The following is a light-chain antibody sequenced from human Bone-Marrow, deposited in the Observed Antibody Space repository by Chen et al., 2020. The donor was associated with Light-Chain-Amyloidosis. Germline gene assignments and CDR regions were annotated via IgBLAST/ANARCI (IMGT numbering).Light chain of an antibody. CDR2: RDT. J-gene: IGLJ2*01. CDR3: QSADSSGTYEVI. Sequence: YELTQPPSVSVSPGKKARSPCSGDDLPTKYAYWYQQKPGQAPVLVIHRDTERPSGISERFSGSSSGTTATLTISGVQAEDEADYHCQSADSSGTYEVIFGGGTKLTVL. CDR1: DLPTKY. V-gene: IGLV3-25*03.